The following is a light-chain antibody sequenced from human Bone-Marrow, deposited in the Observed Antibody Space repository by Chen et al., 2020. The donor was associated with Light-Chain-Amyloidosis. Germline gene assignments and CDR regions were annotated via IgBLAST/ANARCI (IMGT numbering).Light chain of an antibody. V-gene: IGLV1-47*02. CDR1: SSNIGSNY. CDR3: AAWDDSLSGRYV. J-gene: IGLJ1*01. CDR2: SNN. Sequence: QSVLTQPPSASGTPGPRGHLPCSGSSSNIGSNYVYWYLQLPGTAPKLLIYSNNQRPSGVPDRFSGSKSGTSASLAISGLRSEDEADYYCAAWDDSLSGRYVFGTGTKVTVL.